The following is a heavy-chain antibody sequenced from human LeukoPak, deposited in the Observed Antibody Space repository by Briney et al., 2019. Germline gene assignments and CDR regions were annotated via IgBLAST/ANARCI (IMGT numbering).Heavy chain of an antibody. CDR3: ARPLYGDYVDAFDI. CDR1: GFTFTTYS. CDR2: ISTSSSYT. J-gene: IGHJ3*02. V-gene: IGHV3-21*01. Sequence: PGGSLRLSCAASGFTFTTYSMNWVRQAPGKGLEWVSSISTSSSYTYYADSVKGRFTISRDNAKNSLYLQMNSLRAEDTAVYYCARPLYGDYVDAFDIWGQGTMVTVSS. D-gene: IGHD4-17*01.